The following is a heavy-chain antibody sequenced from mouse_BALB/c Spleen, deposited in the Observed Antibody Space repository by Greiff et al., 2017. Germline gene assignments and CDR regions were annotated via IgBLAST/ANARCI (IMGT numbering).Heavy chain of an antibody. CDR2: IDPENGDT. V-gene: IGHV14-4*02. J-gene: IGHJ3*01. D-gene: IGHD2-1*01. Sequence: VQLQQSGAELVRSGASVKLSCTASGFNIKDYYMHWVKQRPEQGLEWIGWIDPENGDTEYAPKFQGKATMTADTSSNTAYLQLSSLTSEDTAVYYCNAGGNYRAWFAYWGQGTLVTVSA. CDR1: GFNIKDYY. CDR3: NAGGNYRAWFAY.